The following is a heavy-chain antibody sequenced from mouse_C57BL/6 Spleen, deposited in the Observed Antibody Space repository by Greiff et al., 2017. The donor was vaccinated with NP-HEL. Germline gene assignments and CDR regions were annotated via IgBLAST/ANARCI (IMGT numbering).Heavy chain of an antibody. CDR2: INPNNGGT. V-gene: IGHV1-26*01. D-gene: IGHD2-3*01. J-gene: IGHJ3*01. CDR3: ASLDGFAY. Sequence: EVQLQQSGPELVKPGASVKISCKASGYTFTDYYMNWVKQSHGKSLEWIGDINPNNGGTSYNQKFKGKATLTVDKSSSTAYMELRSLTSEDSAVYDCASLDGFAYWGQGTLVTVSA. CDR1: GYTFTDYY.